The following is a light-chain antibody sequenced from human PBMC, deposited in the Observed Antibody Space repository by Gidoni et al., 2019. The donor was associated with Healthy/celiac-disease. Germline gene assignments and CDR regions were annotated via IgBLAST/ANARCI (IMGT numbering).Light chain of an antibody. CDR2: AAS. CDR3: QQSYSTPLT. J-gene: IGKJ4*01. CDR1: QSISSY. V-gene: IGKV1-39*01. Sequence: DIQMTQSPPSLSASVGDRVTITCRASQSISSYLNWYQQKPGKAPKLLIYAASSLQSGVPSRFSGSASWTDFTLTIISLQPEDFATYYCQQSYSTPLTFGGGTKVEIK.